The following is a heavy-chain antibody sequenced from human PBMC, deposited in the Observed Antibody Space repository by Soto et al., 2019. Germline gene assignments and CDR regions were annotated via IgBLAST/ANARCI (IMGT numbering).Heavy chain of an antibody. CDR1: GLTFRSYW. CDR2: INTDGSVA. V-gene: IGHV3-74*03. Sequence: EVQLVESGGGLVQPGESLRLSCAASGLTFRSYWMHWVRQAPGKGLVWVSRINTDGSVAMYVDSVKGRFTISRDNAKTTLHLHMNSLRAEDTAVYYCVRDMQLWRLDSWGQGTQVTVSS. J-gene: IGHJ4*02. CDR3: VRDMQLWRLDS. D-gene: IGHD2-21*01.